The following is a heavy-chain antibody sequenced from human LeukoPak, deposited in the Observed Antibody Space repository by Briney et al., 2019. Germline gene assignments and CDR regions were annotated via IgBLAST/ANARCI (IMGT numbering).Heavy chain of an antibody. D-gene: IGHD1-26*01. CDR3: AIRYSGSYNDY. CDR2: IYPGDSDI. CDR1: GYSFATYW. Sequence: GESLKISCKGSGYSFATYWIGWVRQMPGKGLEWMGIIYPGDSDIRYSPSTQGRVSISADKSISTAYLQWSSLKASDTAMYYCAIRYSGSYNDYWGQGTLVTVSS. J-gene: IGHJ4*02. V-gene: IGHV5-51*01.